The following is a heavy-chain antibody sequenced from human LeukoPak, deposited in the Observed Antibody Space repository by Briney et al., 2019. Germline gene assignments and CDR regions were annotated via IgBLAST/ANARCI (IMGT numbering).Heavy chain of an antibody. CDR2: INHSGST. J-gene: IGHJ4*01. Sequence: PSETLSLTCAVYGGSFSGYCWSWIRQPPGKGLEWIGEINHSGSTNYNPSLKSRVTISLDTFKNQFSLKLSSVTAADTAVYHCARESQSVLWFGVHLWGHGTLVTVSS. CDR1: GGSFSGYC. D-gene: IGHD3-10*01. CDR3: ARESQSVLWFGVHL. V-gene: IGHV4-34*01.